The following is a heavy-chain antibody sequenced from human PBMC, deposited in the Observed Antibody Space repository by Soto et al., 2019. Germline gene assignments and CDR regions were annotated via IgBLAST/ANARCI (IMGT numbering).Heavy chain of an antibody. CDR1: GFTFSSYG. J-gene: IGHJ3*02. Sequence: QVQLVESGGGVVQPGRSLRLSCAASGFTFSSYGMHWVRQAPGKGLEWVAVISYDGSKKYYADSVKGRFTISRDKSKNTLYLQMNSLRTEDTAVYYCAKRMGSIYYDSSGYYPGGAFDIWGQGTMVTVSS. D-gene: IGHD3-22*01. CDR2: ISYDGSKK. CDR3: AKRMGSIYYDSSGYYPGGAFDI. V-gene: IGHV3-30*18.